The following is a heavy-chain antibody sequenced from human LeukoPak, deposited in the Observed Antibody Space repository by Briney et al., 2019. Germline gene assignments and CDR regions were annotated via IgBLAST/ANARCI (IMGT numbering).Heavy chain of an antibody. CDR2: IYTSGNT. V-gene: IGHV4-4*07. J-gene: IGHJ4*02. Sequence: SETLSLTCTVSGGSISSYYWSWIRQPAGKGLEWIGRIYTSGNTNYNPSLKSRVTMSVDTSKNQFSLKLSSVTAADTAMYYCARDLNYYGSGSYLDYWGQGTLVTVSS. CDR3: ARDLNYYGSGSYLDY. D-gene: IGHD3-10*01. CDR1: GGSISSYY.